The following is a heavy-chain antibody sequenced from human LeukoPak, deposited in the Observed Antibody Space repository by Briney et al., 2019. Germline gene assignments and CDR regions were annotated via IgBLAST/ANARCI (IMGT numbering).Heavy chain of an antibody. CDR2: IYYSGST. CDR1: GGSISSSSYY. J-gene: IGHJ6*03. D-gene: IGHD6-6*01. V-gene: IGHV4-39*01. Sequence: SETLSLTCTVSGGSISSSSYYWGWIRQPPGKGLEWIGSIYYSGSTYYNPSLKSRVTISVDTSKNQFSLKLSSVTAADTAVYYCASRSFPIEYSSSSSYYYMDVWGKGTTVTVSS. CDR3: ASRSFPIEYSSSSSYYYMDV.